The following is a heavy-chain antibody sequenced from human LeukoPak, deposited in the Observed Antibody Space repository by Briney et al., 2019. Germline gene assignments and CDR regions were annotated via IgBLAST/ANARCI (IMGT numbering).Heavy chain of an antibody. J-gene: IGHJ4*02. CDR3: ARPPYDSSAHFDY. CDR2: INPNSGGT. V-gene: IGHV1-2*02. D-gene: IGHD3-22*01. Sequence: ASVKVSCKASGYIFTAYYIHWVRQAPGQGLEWMGWINPNSGGTNYTQKFQVRVTMTRDTSISTAYMELSRLRSDDTAVYYCARPPYDSSAHFDYWGQGTLVTVSS. CDR1: GYIFTAYY.